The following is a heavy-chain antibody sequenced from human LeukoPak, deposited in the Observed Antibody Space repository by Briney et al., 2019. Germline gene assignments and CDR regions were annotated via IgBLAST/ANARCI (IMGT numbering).Heavy chain of an antibody. D-gene: IGHD2-2*01. CDR3: ASTERCSTTCPLDY. Sequence: SETLSLTCAVYGESFSGYYWSWIRQPPGKGLEWIGEINHSGSTNYNPCLKSRVTISLDTSKNQLSLKLSSVTAADTAVYYCASTERCSTTCPLDYWGQGTLVTVSS. CDR1: GESFSGYY. CDR2: INHSGST. J-gene: IGHJ4*02. V-gene: IGHV4-34*01.